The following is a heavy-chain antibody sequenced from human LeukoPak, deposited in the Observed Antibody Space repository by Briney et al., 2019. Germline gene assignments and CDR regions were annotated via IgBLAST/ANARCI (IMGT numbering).Heavy chain of an antibody. CDR3: ARVTIHCSGGSCYLGWFDP. D-gene: IGHD2-15*01. CDR2: IYNSEST. J-gene: IGHJ5*02. Sequence: SETLSLTCTVSGGSISSYYRTWIRQPPGKGLEWIGYIYNSESTNYNPSLKSRVTISVDTSKSQFSLNLSSVTAADTAVYYCARVTIHCSGGSCYLGWFDPWGQGTLVTVSS. CDR1: GGSISSYY. V-gene: IGHV4-59*01.